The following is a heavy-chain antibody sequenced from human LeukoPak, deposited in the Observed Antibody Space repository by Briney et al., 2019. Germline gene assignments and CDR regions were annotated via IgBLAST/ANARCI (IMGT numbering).Heavy chain of an antibody. Sequence: PGGSLRLSCAASGFTFSSYAMSWVRQAPGKGLEWVSAISGSGGSTYYADSVKGRFTISRDNSKNTLYLQMNSLRAEDTAVYFCAKLGWEYYDILTGPRFAYWGQGTLVTVSS. D-gene: IGHD3-9*01. CDR1: GFTFSSYA. J-gene: IGHJ4*02. CDR2: ISGSGGST. CDR3: AKLGWEYYDILTGPRFAY. V-gene: IGHV3-23*01.